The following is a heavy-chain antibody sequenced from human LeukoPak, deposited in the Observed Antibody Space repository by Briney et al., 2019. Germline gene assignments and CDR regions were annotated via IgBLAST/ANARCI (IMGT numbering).Heavy chain of an antibody. V-gene: IGHV3-48*03. D-gene: IGHD6-19*01. CDR2: ISSYGSAI. CDR3: ARDSGGWSLDY. Sequence: PGGSLRLSCATSGFIFSTYALNWVRQAPGKGLEWVSYISSYGSAIYYADSVKGRFTISRDNAKNSLYLQMNSLRAEDTAVYYCARDSGGWSLDYWGQGTLVAVSS. J-gene: IGHJ4*02. CDR1: GFIFSTYA.